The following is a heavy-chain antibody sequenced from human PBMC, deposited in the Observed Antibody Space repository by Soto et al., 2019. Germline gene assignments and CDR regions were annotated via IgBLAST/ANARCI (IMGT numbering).Heavy chain of an antibody. CDR3: AKDHDEDFGYDLDYFNS. J-gene: IGHJ4*02. Sequence: PGGSLRLSCAASGFTFSTYAMAWVRQAPGKGLEWVSGISWEGGSIGYADSVKGRFIISRDNAKNSLFLQMNSLTADDTALYYCAKDHDEDFGYDLDYFNSWGQGTQVTVSS. D-gene: IGHD5-12*01. V-gene: IGHV3-9*01. CDR1: GFTFSTYA. CDR2: ISWEGGSI.